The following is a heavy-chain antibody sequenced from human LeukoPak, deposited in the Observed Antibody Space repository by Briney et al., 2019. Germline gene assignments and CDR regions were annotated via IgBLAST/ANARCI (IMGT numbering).Heavy chain of an antibody. D-gene: IGHD4-17*01. CDR1: GYTFTSYA. V-gene: IGHV1-3*01. Sequence: ASVKVSCKASGYTFTSYAMHWVRQAPGQRLEWMGWINAGNGNTKYSQKFQGRVTITRDTSASTAYMELSSLRSEDTAVYYCARAYGDCFDYFDYWGQGTLVTVSS. CDR2: INAGNGNT. J-gene: IGHJ4*02. CDR3: ARAYGDCFDYFDY.